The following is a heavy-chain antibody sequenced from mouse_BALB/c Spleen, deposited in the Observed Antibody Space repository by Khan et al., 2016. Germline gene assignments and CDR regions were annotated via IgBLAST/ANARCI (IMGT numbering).Heavy chain of an antibody. V-gene: IGHV9-3*02. CDR2: INTNTGEP. Sequence: QIQLVQSGPELKKPGETVKISCKASGYTFTNYGMNWVKQAPGKGLKWMGWINTNTGEPTYAEEFKGRFAFSLETSASTAYLQINNLKNEDTATYFCARWVSTTNFDYWGQGTTLTVSS. CDR1: GYTFTNYG. CDR3: ARWVSTTNFDY. J-gene: IGHJ2*01. D-gene: IGHD2-14*01.